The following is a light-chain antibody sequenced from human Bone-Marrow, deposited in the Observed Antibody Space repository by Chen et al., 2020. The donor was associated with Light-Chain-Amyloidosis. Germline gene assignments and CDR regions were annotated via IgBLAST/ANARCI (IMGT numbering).Light chain of an antibody. CDR1: SSDVGGDNH. J-gene: IGLJ1*01. Sequence: QSALTQPASASGSPGQAITISSTGTSSDVGGDNHVSWYQQRPDQAPKLMIYEVTNRPSWVPDRFSGSKSDNTASLTISGLQTEDEADYFCSSYTITNTLVFGSGTRVTVL. CDR3: SSYTITNTLV. CDR2: EVT. V-gene: IGLV2-14*01.